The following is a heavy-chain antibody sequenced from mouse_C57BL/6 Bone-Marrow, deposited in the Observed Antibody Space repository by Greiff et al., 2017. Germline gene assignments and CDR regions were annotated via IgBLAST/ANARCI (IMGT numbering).Heavy chain of an antibody. V-gene: IGHV1-81*01. CDR1: GYTFTSYG. CDR2: IYPRSGNT. CDR3: ARDGYYFLDYAIDY. D-gene: IGHD2-3*01. Sequence: QVQLQQSGAELARPGASVKLSCKASGYTFTSYGISWVKQRTGQGLEWIGEIYPRSGNTYYNEKFKGKATLTTDKSSSTAYMELRILTSGDSAVYFCARDGYYFLDYAIDYWGQGTSVTVSS. J-gene: IGHJ4*01.